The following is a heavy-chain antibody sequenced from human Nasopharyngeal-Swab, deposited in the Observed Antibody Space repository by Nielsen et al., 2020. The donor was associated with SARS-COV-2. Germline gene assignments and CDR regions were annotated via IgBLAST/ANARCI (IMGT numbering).Heavy chain of an antibody. CDR2: IWYDGSNK. J-gene: IGHJ4*02. CDR1: GFTFSSYG. V-gene: IGHV3-33*01. Sequence: GGFLRLSCAASGFTFSSYGMHWVRKAQGKGLEWVAVIWYDGSNKYYADSVKGRFTISRDNSKNTLYLQMNSLRAEDTAVYYCARENDYADEYYFDYWGQGTLVTVSS. CDR3: ARENDYADEYYFDY. D-gene: IGHD4-17*01.